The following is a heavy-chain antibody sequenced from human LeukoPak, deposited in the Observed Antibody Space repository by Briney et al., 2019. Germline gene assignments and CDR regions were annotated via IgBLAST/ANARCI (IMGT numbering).Heavy chain of an antibody. V-gene: IGHV4-4*02. Sequence: PSETLSLTCAVSGGSISSSNWWTWVRQPPGKGLEWIGEIYHSGSTNYNPSLKSRVTISVDKSKNQFSLKLSSVTAADTAVYYCARDEDSSVYYYDLDAFDIWGQGTMVTVSS. CDR2: IYHSGST. CDR3: ARDEDSSVYYYDLDAFDI. D-gene: IGHD3-22*01. J-gene: IGHJ3*02. CDR1: GGSISSSNW.